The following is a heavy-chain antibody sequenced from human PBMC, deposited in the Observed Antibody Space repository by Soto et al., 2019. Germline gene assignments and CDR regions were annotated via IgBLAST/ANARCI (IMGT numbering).Heavy chain of an antibody. V-gene: IGHV3-23*01. CDR1: GFTFSRHA. D-gene: IGHD2-21*01. Sequence: GGSLRLSCTASGFTFSRHAMTWVRQAPGKGLEWVSGLSDSGGSIYYADSVKGRFTISRDNSMNTLYLQMNTLRAEDTAIYYCTHLLSLAHPYSYLWGQGTQVTVSS. J-gene: IGHJ4*02. CDR3: THLLSLAHPYSYL. CDR2: LSDSGGSI.